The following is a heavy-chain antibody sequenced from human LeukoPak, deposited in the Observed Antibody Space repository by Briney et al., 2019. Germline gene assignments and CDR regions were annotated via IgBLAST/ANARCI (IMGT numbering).Heavy chain of an antibody. V-gene: IGHV3-21*01. Sequence: GGSLRLSXAASGFTFRSYSMNWVRQAPGKGLEWVSSISSSSSYIYYADSVKGRFTISRDNAKNSLYLQMNSLRAEDTAVYYCARGPDPLYVWGSYLIEYYFDYWGRGTLVTVSS. CDR2: ISSSSSYI. D-gene: IGHD3-16*02. CDR3: ARGPDPLYVWGSYLIEYYFDY. J-gene: IGHJ4*02. CDR1: GFTFRSYS.